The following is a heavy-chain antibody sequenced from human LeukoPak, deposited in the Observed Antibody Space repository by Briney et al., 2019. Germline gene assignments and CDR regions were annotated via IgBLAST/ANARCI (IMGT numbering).Heavy chain of an antibody. CDR1: GYTFTGYY. CDR3: ARTAFPSSPSLDP. Sequence: ASVKVSCKASGYTFTGYYMHWVRQAPGQGLEWMGWIYPNSGGTNYAQNFQGRVTMTRDTSISTAYVELSRLRSDDTAIYYCARTAFPSSPSLDPWGQGTLVIVSS. CDR2: IYPNSGGT. V-gene: IGHV1-2*02. D-gene: IGHD6-6*01. J-gene: IGHJ5*02.